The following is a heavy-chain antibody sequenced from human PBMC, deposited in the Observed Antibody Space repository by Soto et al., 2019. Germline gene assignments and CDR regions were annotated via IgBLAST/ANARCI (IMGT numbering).Heavy chain of an antibody. V-gene: IGHV3-30*18. Sequence: GGSLRLSCAASGFTFSSYGMHWVRQAPGKGLEWVAVISYDGSNKYYADSVKGRFTISRDNSKNTLYLQMNSLRAEDTAVYYCAKDEAGTMVRGVYYYYYMDVWSKGTTVTVSS. CDR3: AKDEAGTMVRGVYYYYYMDV. J-gene: IGHJ6*03. CDR1: GFTFSSYG. CDR2: ISYDGSNK. D-gene: IGHD3-10*01.